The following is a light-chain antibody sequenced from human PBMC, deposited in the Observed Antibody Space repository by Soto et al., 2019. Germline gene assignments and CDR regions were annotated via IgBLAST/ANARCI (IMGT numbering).Light chain of an antibody. V-gene: IGKV1-6*01. Sequence: QMTQSPSSLSASVGDRVTSTCLASQVISNYLAWYQQKPGKVPKFLIYGASNLQSGVPPRFSGSGSGTDFTLAISSLQPEDSATYYCLQDINYPWTFGQGT. CDR3: LQDINYPWT. CDR2: GAS. CDR1: QVISNY. J-gene: IGKJ1*01.